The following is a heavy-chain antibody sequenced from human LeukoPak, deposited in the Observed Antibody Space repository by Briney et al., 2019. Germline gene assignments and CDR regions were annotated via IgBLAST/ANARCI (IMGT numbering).Heavy chain of an antibody. D-gene: IGHD3-10*01. J-gene: IGHJ4*02. V-gene: IGHV3-30*02. CDR2: IRYDGSNK. CDR1: GFTFRSYG. CDR3: AKDALSGSYSTYYFDY. Sequence: GGSLRLSCAASGFTFRSYGMHWVRQAPGKGLEWVVFIRYDGSNKYYADSVKGRFTISRDNSKNTLYLQMNSLRAEDTAVYYCAKDALSGSYSTYYFDYWGQGTLVTVSS.